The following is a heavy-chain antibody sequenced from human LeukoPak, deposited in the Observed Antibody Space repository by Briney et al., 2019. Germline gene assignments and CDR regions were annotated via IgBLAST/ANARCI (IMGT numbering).Heavy chain of an antibody. D-gene: IGHD5-24*01. CDR3: AREKVAGRWLLRGAHLDY. Sequence: MPSETLSLTCAVYGGSFSGYYWSWIRQPPGKGLEWLGEINHSGSTNYNPSLKSRVTTSVDTYKNQFSLKLSSVTAADTAVYYCAREKVAGRWLLRGAHLDYWGQGTLVTVSS. J-gene: IGHJ4*02. CDR2: INHSGST. V-gene: IGHV4-34*01. CDR1: GGSFSGYY.